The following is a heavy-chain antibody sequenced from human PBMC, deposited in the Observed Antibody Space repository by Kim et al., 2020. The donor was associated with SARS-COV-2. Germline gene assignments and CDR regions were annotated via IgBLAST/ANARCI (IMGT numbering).Heavy chain of an antibody. D-gene: IGHD6-19*01. Sequence: TEYAACVKGRFTIAREESKSIAYLQMNSLKTEDTAVYYCTSGYSSGWYVDYWGQGTLVTVSS. J-gene: IGHJ4*02. V-gene: IGHV3-49*02. CDR2: T. CDR3: TSGYSSGWYVDY.